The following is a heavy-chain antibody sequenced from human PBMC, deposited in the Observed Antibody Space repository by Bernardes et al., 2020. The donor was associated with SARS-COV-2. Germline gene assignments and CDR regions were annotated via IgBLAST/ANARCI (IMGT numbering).Heavy chain of an antibody. CDR2: ISAGNGNT. V-gene: IGHV1-18*04. CDR1: GYSFSHHD. J-gene: IGHJ4*02. D-gene: IGHD2-15*01. Sequence: ASVKVSCTASGYSFSHHDMNWVRQAPGQGLEWVGWISAGNGNTKYAQKLQGRVSITTDTSASTGYMELRSLRSDDTAVYFCSVGGEDGVVAFDHWGQGTLVTVSP. CDR3: SVGGEDGVVAFDH.